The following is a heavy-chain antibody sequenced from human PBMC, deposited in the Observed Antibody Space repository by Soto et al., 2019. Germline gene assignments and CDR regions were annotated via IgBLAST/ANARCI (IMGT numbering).Heavy chain of an antibody. CDR1: GYTFTSYA. D-gene: IGHD1-1*01. V-gene: IGHV1-3*01. CDR2: INAGNGNT. CDR3: TVWNDVRAFDY. Sequence: GASVKVSCKASGYTFTSYAMHWVRQAPGQRLEWMGWINAGNGNTKYSQKFQGRVTIIRDTSASTAYMELSSLRSEDTAVYYCTVWNDVRAFDYWGQGTLVTVSS. J-gene: IGHJ4*02.